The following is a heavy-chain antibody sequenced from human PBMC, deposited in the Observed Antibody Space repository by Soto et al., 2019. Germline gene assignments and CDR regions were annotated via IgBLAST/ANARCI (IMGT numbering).Heavy chain of an antibody. Sequence: GGSLRLSCAASGFTSSNYWMSWVRQAPGKGLEWVANIKQDGSEKYYVDSVKGRFTISRDNAKNSLFLQMNSLRAEDTAVYYCAKAMRYSYGHRHPALDYYYGMDVWGQGTTVTVSS. CDR2: IKQDGSEK. D-gene: IGHD5-18*01. CDR1: GFTSSNYW. V-gene: IGHV3-7*01. CDR3: AKAMRYSYGHRHPALDYYYGMDV. J-gene: IGHJ6*02.